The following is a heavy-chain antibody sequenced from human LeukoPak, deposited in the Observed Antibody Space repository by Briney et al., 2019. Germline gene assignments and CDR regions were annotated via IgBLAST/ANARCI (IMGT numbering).Heavy chain of an antibody. Sequence: GSSVKVSCKASGGTFSSYAISWVRQAPGQGLEWMGRIIPILGIANYAQKFQGRVTITADKSTSTAYMELSSLRSEDTAVYYCASSTRPIVVVVAATPGYFDYWGQGTLVTVSS. CDR1: GGTFSSYA. CDR3: ASSTRPIVVVVAATPGYFDY. D-gene: IGHD2-15*01. V-gene: IGHV1-69*04. J-gene: IGHJ4*02. CDR2: IIPILGIA.